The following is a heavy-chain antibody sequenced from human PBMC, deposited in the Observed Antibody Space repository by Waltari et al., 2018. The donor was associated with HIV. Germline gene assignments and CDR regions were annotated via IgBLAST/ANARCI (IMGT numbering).Heavy chain of an antibody. CDR2: INNDGTTT. J-gene: IGHJ6*02. CDR1: GFTFYRYW. V-gene: IGHV3-74*01. D-gene: IGHD6-13*01. CDR3: ARVQQDMGHYYGLDV. Sequence: EVQLVESGGSLVQPGGSLRLSCAASGFTFYRYWMHWVRQAPGKGLVGVSRINNDGTTTNYAESVKGRFTISRDNAKNTLHLQMNSLRVEDTAVYYCARVQQDMGHYYGLDVWGQGSTVIVSS.